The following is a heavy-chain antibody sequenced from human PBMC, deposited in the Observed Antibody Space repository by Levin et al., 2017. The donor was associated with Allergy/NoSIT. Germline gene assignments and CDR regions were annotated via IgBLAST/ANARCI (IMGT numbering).Heavy chain of an antibody. D-gene: IGHD2-21*02. CDR2: ISAYNGNT. CDR3: AREVGETAIDAFDI. J-gene: IGHJ3*02. Sequence: GESLKISCKASGYTFTSYGISWVRQAPGQGLEWMGWISAYNGNTNYAQKLQGRVTMTTDTSTSTAYLELRSLRSDDTAVYYCAREVGETAIDAFDIWGQGTMVTVSS. V-gene: IGHV1-18*01. CDR1: GYTFTSYG.